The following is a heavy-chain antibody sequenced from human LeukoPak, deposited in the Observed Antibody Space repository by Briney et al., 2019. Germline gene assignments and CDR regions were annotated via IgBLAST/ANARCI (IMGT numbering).Heavy chain of an antibody. Sequence: GGSLRLSCAASGFTFSSYAMSWVRQAPGKGLEWVSAISGSGGSTYYADSVKGRFTISRDNSKNTLYLQMNSLRAEDTAVYYCTKRLDSSGYYNAPDYWGQGTLVTVSS. CDR3: TKRLDSSGYYNAPDY. CDR2: ISGSGGST. CDR1: GFTFSSYA. J-gene: IGHJ4*02. D-gene: IGHD3-22*01. V-gene: IGHV3-23*01.